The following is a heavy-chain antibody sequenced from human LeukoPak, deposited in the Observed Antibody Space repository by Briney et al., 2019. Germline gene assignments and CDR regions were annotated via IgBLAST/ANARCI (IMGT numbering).Heavy chain of an antibody. D-gene: IGHD6-19*01. CDR1: GYTFTGYY. J-gene: IGHJ5*02. CDR3: ATERTGLSSGWYWFDP. CDR2: FDPEDGET. Sequence: ASVKVSCKASGYTFTGYYMHWVRQAPGKGLEWMGGFDPEDGETIYAQKFQGRVTMTEDASTDTAYMELSSLRSEDTAVYYCATERTGLSSGWYWFDPWGQGTLVTVSS. V-gene: IGHV1-24*01.